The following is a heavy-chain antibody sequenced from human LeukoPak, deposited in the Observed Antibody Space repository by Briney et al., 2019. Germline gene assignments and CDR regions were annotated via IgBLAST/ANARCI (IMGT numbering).Heavy chain of an antibody. J-gene: IGHJ4*02. Sequence: GGSLRLSCAASGFTFSSYEMNWVRQAPGKGLEWVSYISSSGSTIYYADSVKGRFTISRDNAKNSLYLQMNSLRAEDTAVYYCARDGTLWFGERTLDCWGQGTLVTVSS. V-gene: IGHV3-48*03. CDR2: ISSSGSTI. CDR3: ARDGTLWFGERTLDC. CDR1: GFTFSSYE. D-gene: IGHD3-10*01.